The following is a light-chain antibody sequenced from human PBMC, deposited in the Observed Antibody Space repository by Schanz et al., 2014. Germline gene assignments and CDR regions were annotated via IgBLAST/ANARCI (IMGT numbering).Light chain of an antibody. Sequence: QSALTQPASVSGSPGKSITISCTGTSSDIGGYNYVSWYQQHPGKAPKLMIYDVSNRPSGVSNRFSGSKSGNTASLTISGLQAEDEADYYCCSYVGSYTRVFGPGTKLTVL. CDR1: SSDIGGYNY. CDR3: CSYVGSYTRV. CDR2: DVS. J-gene: IGLJ1*01. V-gene: IGLV2-14*01.